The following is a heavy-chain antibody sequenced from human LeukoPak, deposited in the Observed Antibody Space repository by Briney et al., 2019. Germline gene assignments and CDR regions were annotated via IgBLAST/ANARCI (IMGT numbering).Heavy chain of an antibody. V-gene: IGHV3-11*01. CDR1: GFTSSDYY. D-gene: IGHD3-10*01. CDR3: ARDCSYDSGSYYMRYYFDY. Sequence: PGGSLRLSCAASGFTSSDYYMSWIRQAPGKALEWISYISSGGSTIYYADSVKGRFTISRENAKNSLYLQLNSLRAEDTAVYYCARDCSYDSGSYYMRYYFDYWGQGTLVTVSS. CDR2: ISSGGSTI. J-gene: IGHJ4*02.